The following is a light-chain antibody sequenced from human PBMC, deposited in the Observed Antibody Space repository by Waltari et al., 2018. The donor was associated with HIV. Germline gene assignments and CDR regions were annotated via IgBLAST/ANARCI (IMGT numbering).Light chain of an antibody. Sequence: DIQMTQSPSLSATVRDRVTITCQASQDIKNFLNWYQQKPGKAPNLLIYDASNLETGVPSRFSGSGSGTNFTFTISSLQPEDIATYYCQQYDNLPYTFGQGTKLEIK. CDR2: DAS. CDR3: QQYDNLPYT. J-gene: IGKJ2*01. CDR1: QDIKNF. V-gene: IGKV1-33*01.